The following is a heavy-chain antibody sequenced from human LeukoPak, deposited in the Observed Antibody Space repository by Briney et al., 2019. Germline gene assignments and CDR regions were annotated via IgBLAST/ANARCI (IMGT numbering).Heavy chain of an antibody. J-gene: IGHJ4*02. V-gene: IGHV3-23*01. CDR3: AKHTAMVHYYFDY. CDR2: ISGSGGST. Sequence: PGGSLRLSCAAPGFTFSSYAMSWVRQAPGKGLEWVSAISGSGGSTYYADSVKGRFTISRDNSKNTLYLQMNSLRAEDTAVYYCAKHTAMVHYYFDYWGQGTLVAVSS. CDR1: GFTFSSYA. D-gene: IGHD5-18*01.